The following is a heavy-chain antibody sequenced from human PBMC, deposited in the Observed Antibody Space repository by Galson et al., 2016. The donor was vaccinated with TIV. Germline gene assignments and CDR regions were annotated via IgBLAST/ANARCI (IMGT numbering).Heavy chain of an antibody. CDR1: GVSISSTTYY. Sequence: QVQLQESGPGLVKPSQTLSLTCTVSGVSISSTTYYWGWIRQPPGKGLEWIGSVYHPGNTFQSPALRSRVAISIDTSKSQFSLRLTSVTAADTAVYYCARHDLYYYVAHWGLGTLVTVAS. CDR3: ARHDLYYYVAH. D-gene: IGHD3-22*01. CDR2: VYHPGNT. V-gene: IGHV4-39*01. J-gene: IGHJ5*02.